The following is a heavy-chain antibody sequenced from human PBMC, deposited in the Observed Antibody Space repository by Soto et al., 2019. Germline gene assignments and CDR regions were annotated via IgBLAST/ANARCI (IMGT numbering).Heavy chain of an antibody. J-gene: IGHJ5*02. V-gene: IGHV4-34*01. CDR2: INHRGST. CDR3: AKRGRYFDWARPVGYWFDP. CDR1: GGSVSGYY. D-gene: IGHD3-9*01. Sequence: QVQLQQWGAGLLKPSETLSLSCVVYGGSVSGYYWSWIRQPPGKGLEWIGEINHRGSTNCNPSLKSRITMSTDASNNRFSLNLNSVTAADMAVYYCAKRGRYFDWARPVGYWFDPWGQGTLVTVSS.